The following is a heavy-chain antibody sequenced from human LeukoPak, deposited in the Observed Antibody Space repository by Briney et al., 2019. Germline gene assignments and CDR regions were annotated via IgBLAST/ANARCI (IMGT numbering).Heavy chain of an antibody. CDR1: GGSISSYY. Sequence: SETLSLTCTVSGGSISSYYRSWIRQPPGEGLEWGGYIYCSGSTNYNPSLKSRVTISVDTSKNQFSLKLTSVTAADTAVYYCARPLGYCSSNSCPQSWFDPWGQGTLVTVSS. V-gene: IGHV4-59*08. D-gene: IGHD2-2*01. CDR2: IYCSGST. CDR3: ARPLGYCSSNSCPQSWFDP. J-gene: IGHJ5*02.